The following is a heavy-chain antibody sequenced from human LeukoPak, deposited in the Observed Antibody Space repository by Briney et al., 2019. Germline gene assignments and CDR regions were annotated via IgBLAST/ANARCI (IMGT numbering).Heavy chain of an antibody. CDR3: ARDVPAATYYKTPGPNWFDP. Sequence: SVKVSCKASGGTFSSYAISWVRQAPGQGLEWMGGIIPIFGTANYAQKFQGRVTITADESTSTAYMELSSLRSEDTAVHYCARDVPAATYYKTPGPNWFDPWGQGTLVTVSS. CDR2: IIPIFGTA. CDR1: GGTFSSYA. V-gene: IGHV1-69*13. D-gene: IGHD3-10*01. J-gene: IGHJ5*02.